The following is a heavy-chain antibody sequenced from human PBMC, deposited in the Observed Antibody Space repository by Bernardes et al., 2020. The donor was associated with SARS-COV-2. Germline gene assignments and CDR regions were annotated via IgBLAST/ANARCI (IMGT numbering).Heavy chain of an antibody. CDR2: ISYDGSNK. V-gene: IGHV3-30*18. D-gene: IGHD3-22*01. CDR3: AKNGHYYDSSGYYPVGY. Sequence: GGSLRLSCAASGFTFSSYGMHWVRQAPGKGLEWVAVISYDGSNKYYADSVKGRFTISRDNSKNTLYLQMNSLRAEDTAVYYCAKNGHYYDSSGYYPVGYWGQGTLVTVSS. CDR1: GFTFSSYG. J-gene: IGHJ4*02.